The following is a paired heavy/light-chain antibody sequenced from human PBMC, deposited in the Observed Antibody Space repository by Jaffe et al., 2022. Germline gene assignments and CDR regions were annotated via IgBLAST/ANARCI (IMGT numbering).Light chain of an antibody. Sequence: QSVLTQPPSESAAPGQRVTISCSGTSSNIGNNYVSWYQQFPGTAPKLLIYENDKRPSGIPDRFSGSKSGTSATLGITGLQTGDEADYYCGAWDSSLSASLFGGGTKLTVL. CDR3: GAWDSSLSASL. V-gene: IGLV1-51*02. J-gene: IGLJ2*01. CDR1: SSNIGNNY. CDR2: END.
Heavy chain of an antibody. V-gene: IGHV3-48*03. CDR3: ARDRSAQRGSAAFDL. D-gene: IGHD3-10*01. CDR1: GFTFSRYE. CDR2: ITYGATTI. J-gene: IGHJ3*01. Sequence: EELLVESGGGLVQPGGSLRLSCAASGFTFSRYEMNWVRQAPGKGPEWVSYITYGATTIYYADSVMGRFTISRDDAKNSLYLQMNSLRADDTAVYYCARDRSAQRGSAAFDLWGQGTMVTVSS.